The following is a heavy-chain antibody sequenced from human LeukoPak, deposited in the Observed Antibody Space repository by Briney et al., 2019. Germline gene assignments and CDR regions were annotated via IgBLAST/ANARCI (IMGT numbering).Heavy chain of an antibody. J-gene: IGHJ4*01. D-gene: IGHD3-22*01. CDR3: ARAGVYYYSFANFDS. CDR1: VGSMSNYY. CDR2: MYYSGTSGTT. Sequence: SETLSLTCTVSVGSMSNYYWNWIRQPPGKGLEWIGYMYYSGTSGTTNYSPSLKSRVTISVDTSKNQFSLKLTSGTAADTAVYYCARAGVYYYSFANFDSWGQGTLVTVSS. V-gene: IGHV4-59*01.